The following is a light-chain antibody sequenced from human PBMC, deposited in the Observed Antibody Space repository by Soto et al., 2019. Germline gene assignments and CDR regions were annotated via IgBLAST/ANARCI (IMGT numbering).Light chain of an antibody. V-gene: IGKV3-20*01. CDR3: QQYSSMLS. Sequence: EIVLTQSPGTLSLSPGERATLSCRASQSVSSSYLAWYQQKPGQAPRLLIYGASSRATGIPDRFSGSGSGTDFTLTISRLEPEDVATYYCQQYSSMLSFGGGTEVDLK. J-gene: IGKJ4*01. CDR1: QSVSSSY. CDR2: GAS.